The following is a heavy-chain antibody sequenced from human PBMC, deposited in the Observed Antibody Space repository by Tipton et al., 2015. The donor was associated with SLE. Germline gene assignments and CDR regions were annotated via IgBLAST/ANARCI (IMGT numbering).Heavy chain of an antibody. V-gene: IGHV4-4*08. CDR1: GGPFTSYY. D-gene: IGHD3-10*01. J-gene: IGHJ3*01. CDR3: AGSLLALSLDAFEV. CDR2: IYTGGRT. Sequence: TLSLTCSVSGGPFTSYYWSWIRQPPGKGLEWIGYIYTGGRTDYNPSLTSRVTISVDKSQKQVSLSLRSVTAADTAIYYCAGSLLALSLDAFEVWGQGAMVTVSA.